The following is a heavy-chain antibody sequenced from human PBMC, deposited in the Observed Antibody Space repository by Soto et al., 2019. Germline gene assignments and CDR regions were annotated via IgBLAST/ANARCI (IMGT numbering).Heavy chain of an antibody. J-gene: IGHJ4*02. V-gene: IGHV1-18*01. CDR1: GYTFTSYG. Sequence: QVQLVQSGAEVKKPGDSVRVSCKASGYTFTSYGIGWVRQAPGQGLEWMGWISANNGNTKYAKKVQGRVTMTTDAYRSTAYLEMMRLTAGDAAVNYCAREGYFAQWGQGRLVAVSS. CDR2: ISANNGNT. CDR3: AREGYFAQ.